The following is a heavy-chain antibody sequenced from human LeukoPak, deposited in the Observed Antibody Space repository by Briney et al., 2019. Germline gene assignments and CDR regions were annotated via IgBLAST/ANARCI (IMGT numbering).Heavy chain of an antibody. CDR1: GYTLIELS. V-gene: IGHV1-24*01. Sequence: ASVKVSCKVSGYTLIELSMHWVRQAPGKGLEWMGGFDPEDGETIYAQKFQGRVTMTEDTSTDTAYMELSSLRSEDTAVYYCATGTAMVRGVLDAFDIWGQGTMVTVSS. CDR2: FDPEDGET. CDR3: ATGTAMVRGVLDAFDI. D-gene: IGHD3-10*01. J-gene: IGHJ3*02.